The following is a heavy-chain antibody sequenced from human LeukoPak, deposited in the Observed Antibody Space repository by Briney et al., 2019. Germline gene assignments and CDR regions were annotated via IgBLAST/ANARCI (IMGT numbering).Heavy chain of an antibody. CDR3: ARESITDGYSGYDYGSFDY. Sequence: GASVKVSCKASGYTFTSYGISWVRQAPGQGLEWMGGIIPIFGTANYAQKFQGRVTITTDESTSTAYMELSSLRSEDTAVYYCARESITDGYSGYDYGSFDYWGQGTLVTISS. CDR2: IIPIFGTA. CDR1: GYTFTSYG. D-gene: IGHD5-12*01. V-gene: IGHV1-69*05. J-gene: IGHJ4*02.